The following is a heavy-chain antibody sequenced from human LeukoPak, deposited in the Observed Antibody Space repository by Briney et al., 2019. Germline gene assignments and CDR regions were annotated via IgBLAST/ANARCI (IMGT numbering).Heavy chain of an antibody. J-gene: IGHJ5*02. CDR2: INHSGST. CDR3: ARRGQYYYGSGAFDP. D-gene: IGHD3-10*01. Sequence: SETLSLTCAVYGGSFSGYYWSWIRQPPGKGLEWIGEINHSGSTNYNPSLKSRVTISVDTSKNQFSLKLSSVTAADTAVYYCARRGQYYYGSGAFDPWGQGTLVTVSS. CDR1: GGSFSGYY. V-gene: IGHV4-34*01.